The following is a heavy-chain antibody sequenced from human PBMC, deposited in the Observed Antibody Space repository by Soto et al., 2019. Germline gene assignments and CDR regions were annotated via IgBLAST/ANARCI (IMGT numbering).Heavy chain of an antibody. D-gene: IGHD2-2*01. J-gene: IGHJ6*02. CDR2: IYSDGTT. Sequence: RSLTCTVSGGSISGYYWSWVRQPAGKGLEWVGRIYSDGTTNYSPSLKSRVTMSLDTSKDQFSLHLNSVTAADTAVYYCSRVGCSNSKCYTRGMDVWGQGTTVTVSS. CDR3: SRVGCSNSKCYTRGMDV. CDR1: GGSISGYY. V-gene: IGHV4-4*07.